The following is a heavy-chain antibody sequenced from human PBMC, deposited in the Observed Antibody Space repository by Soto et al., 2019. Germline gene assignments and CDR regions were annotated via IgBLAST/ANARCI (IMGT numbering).Heavy chain of an antibody. CDR3: ARHINPGDWFDP. Sequence: GASVKVSCKASGGTFSSYAISWVRQAPGQGLEWMGGIIPIFGTANYAQKFQGRVTITADESTSTAYMELSSLKASDTAMYYCARHINPGDWFDPWGQGTLVTVSS. CDR1: GGTFSSYA. D-gene: IGHD2-21*01. J-gene: IGHJ5*02. V-gene: IGHV1-69*13. CDR2: IIPIFGTA.